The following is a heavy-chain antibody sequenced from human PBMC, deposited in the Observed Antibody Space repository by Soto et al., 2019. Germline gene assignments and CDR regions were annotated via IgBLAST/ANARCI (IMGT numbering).Heavy chain of an antibody. CDR2: ISSSSTTI. J-gene: IGHJ4*02. V-gene: IGHV3-48*02. Sequence: GGSLRLSCAASGFTFSTENMNWVRQAPGKGLEWISYISSSSTTIYYAGSVRGRFTISRDNADNSLYPQMNSLTDEDTAVYYCTRGHSNGHLFGYWGQGALVTVSS. CDR3: TRGHSNGHLFGY. CDR1: GFTFSTEN. D-gene: IGHD3-22*01.